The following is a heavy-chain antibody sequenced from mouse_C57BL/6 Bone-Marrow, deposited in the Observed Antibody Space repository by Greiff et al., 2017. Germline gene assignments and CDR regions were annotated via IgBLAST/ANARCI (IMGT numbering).Heavy chain of an antibody. D-gene: IGHD1-1*01. V-gene: IGHV8-12*01. CDR3: ARSPITTVVASCWYFDV. CDR2: IYWDDDK. Sequence: QVTLKESGPGILQSSQTLSLTCSFSGFSLSTSGMGVSWIRQPSGKGLEWLAHIYWDDDKRYNPSLKSRLTISKDTSRNQVFLKITSVDTADTATYYCARSPITTVVASCWYFDVWGTGTTVTVSA. CDR1: GFSLSTSGMG. J-gene: IGHJ1*03.